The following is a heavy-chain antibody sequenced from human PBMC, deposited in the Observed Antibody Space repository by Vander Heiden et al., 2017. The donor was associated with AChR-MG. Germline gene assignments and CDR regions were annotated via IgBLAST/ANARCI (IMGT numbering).Heavy chain of an antibody. CDR1: GFTFSGYA. CDR3: ARRREGGYSLDT. D-gene: IGHD5-18*01. V-gene: IGHV3-73*02. CDR2: IRNKAKNYAT. J-gene: IGHJ5*02. Sequence: EVLLVESGGALIQPGGPLKLPCAPSGFTFSGYALHGGRQASGEGLEWVGNIRNKAKNYATAYAASVEGRFTISRDDTKNTAYLQVTSLKTEDTAVYYCARRREGGYSLDTWGQGTLVTVSS.